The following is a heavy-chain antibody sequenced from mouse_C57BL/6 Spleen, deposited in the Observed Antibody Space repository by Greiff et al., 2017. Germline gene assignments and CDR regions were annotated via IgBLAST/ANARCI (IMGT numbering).Heavy chain of an antibody. CDR1: GYTFTSYW. V-gene: IGHV1-59*01. Sequence: VQLKQPGAELVRPGTSVKLSCKASGYTFTSYWMHWVKQRPGQGLEWIGVIDPSDSYTNYNQKFKGKATLTVDTASSTAYMQLSSLTSEDSAVYYCARWGKGGYFDYWGQGTTLTVSS. CDR3: ARWGKGGYFDY. CDR2: IDPSDSYT. J-gene: IGHJ2*01.